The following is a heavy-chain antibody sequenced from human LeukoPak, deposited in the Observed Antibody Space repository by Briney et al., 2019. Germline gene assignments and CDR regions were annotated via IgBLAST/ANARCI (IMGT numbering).Heavy chain of an antibody. D-gene: IGHD3-10*01. CDR1: GFTFSSYA. CDR3: ARDGAEIGLFDY. J-gene: IGHJ4*02. CDR2: ISSSSSYI. V-gene: IGHV3-21*01. Sequence: GGSLRLSCAASGFTFSSYAMSWVRQAPGKGLEWVSSISSSSSYIYYADSVKGRFTISRDNAKNSLYLQMNSLRAEDTAVYYCARDGAEIGLFDYWGQGTLVTVSS.